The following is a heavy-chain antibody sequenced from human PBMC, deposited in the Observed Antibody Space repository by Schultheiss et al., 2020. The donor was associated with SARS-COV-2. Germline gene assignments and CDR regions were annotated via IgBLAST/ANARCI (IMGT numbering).Heavy chain of an antibody. J-gene: IGHJ4*02. CDR1: GYTFTDYY. V-gene: IGHV1/OR15-3*02. CDR3: ARARSTAMDD. D-gene: IGHD5-18*01. CDR2: IVVGSGNT. Sequence: ASVKVSCKASGYTFTDYYIHWIRQAPGQGLEWIGWIVVGSGNTNYAQKFQERVTITRDTSASTAYMELSRLRSDDTAVYYCARARSTAMDDWGQGTLVTVSS.